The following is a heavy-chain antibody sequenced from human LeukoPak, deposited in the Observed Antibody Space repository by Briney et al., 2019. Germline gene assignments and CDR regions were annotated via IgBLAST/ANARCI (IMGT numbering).Heavy chain of an antibody. Sequence: GGSLRLSCAASGFTFSNYWMTWVRQAPGIGLEWVANIKQDGSEKYYVDSVRGRFTISRDNAKNSLYLQMNSLRDEDTAVYYCARAFDYWGQGTLVAVSS. J-gene: IGHJ4*02. CDR1: GFTFSNYW. CDR3: ARAFDY. CDR2: IKQDGSEK. V-gene: IGHV3-7*02.